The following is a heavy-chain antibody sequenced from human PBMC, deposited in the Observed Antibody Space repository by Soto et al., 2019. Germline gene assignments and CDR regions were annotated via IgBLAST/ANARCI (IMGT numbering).Heavy chain of an antibody. CDR3: AKDSLGAAAADY. Sequence: GSLRLSCAASGFTFSSYGMHWVRQAPGKGLEWVAVISYDGSNKYYADSVKGRFTISRDNSKNTLYLQMNSLRAEDTAVYYCAKDSLGAAAADYWGQGTLVTVSS. D-gene: IGHD6-13*01. J-gene: IGHJ4*02. CDR2: ISYDGSNK. CDR1: GFTFSSYG. V-gene: IGHV3-30*18.